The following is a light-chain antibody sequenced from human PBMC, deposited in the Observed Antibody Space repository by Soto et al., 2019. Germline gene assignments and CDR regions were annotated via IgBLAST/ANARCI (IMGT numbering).Light chain of an antibody. CDR1: QSVSSY. CDR3: QQRSNWPTT. CDR2: DAS. Sequence: EIVLTQSPATLSLSPGERATLSCRASQSVSSYSAWYQQKPGQAPRLLIYDASNRATGIPARFSGSGSGTDFTLTISSLEPEDFAVYYCQQRSNWPTTFGQGTKVDIK. V-gene: IGKV3-11*01. J-gene: IGKJ1*01.